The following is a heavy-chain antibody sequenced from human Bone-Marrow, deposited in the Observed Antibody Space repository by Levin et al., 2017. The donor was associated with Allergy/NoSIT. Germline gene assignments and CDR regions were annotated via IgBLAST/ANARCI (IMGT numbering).Heavy chain of an antibody. CDR1: GFTFSSYE. Sequence: GGSLRLSCAASGFTFSSYEMNWVRQAPGKGLEWVSYISSSGSTIYYADSVKGRFTISRDNAKNSLYLQMNSLRAEDTAVYYCAIRYFDWLTGAFDIWGQGTMVTVSS. CDR3: AIRYFDWLTGAFDI. CDR2: ISSSGSTI. D-gene: IGHD3-9*01. J-gene: IGHJ3*02. V-gene: IGHV3-48*03.